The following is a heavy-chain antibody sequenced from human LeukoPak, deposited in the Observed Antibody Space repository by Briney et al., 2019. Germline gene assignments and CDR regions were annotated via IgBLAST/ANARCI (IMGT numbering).Heavy chain of an antibody. D-gene: IGHD7-27*01. V-gene: IGHV3-7*01. J-gene: IGHJ4*02. CDR1: GFTFSRYW. Sequence: GGSLRLSCAAAGFTFSRYWMCWVRQAPGKGLEWVAKIKEDGSEAHYVDSVKGRFTISRDNAKKSLYRQMNSLRAEDTAVYYCARDYTGGWNDYWGQGIRVTVSS. CDR2: IKEDGSEA. CDR3: ARDYTGGWNDY.